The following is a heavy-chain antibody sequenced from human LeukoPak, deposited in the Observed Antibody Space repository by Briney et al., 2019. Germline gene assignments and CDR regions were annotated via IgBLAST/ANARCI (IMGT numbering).Heavy chain of an antibody. Sequence: GGSLRLSCAASGFTFSSYSMNWVRQAPGKGLEWVSYISSSSSTIYYADSVKGRFTISRDNAKNSLYLQMNSLRAEDTAVYYCARGTVVVPYRGQGTLVTVSS. CDR2: ISSSSSTI. CDR3: ARGTVVVPY. J-gene: IGHJ4*02. D-gene: IGHD2-15*01. CDR1: GFTFSSYS. V-gene: IGHV3-48*04.